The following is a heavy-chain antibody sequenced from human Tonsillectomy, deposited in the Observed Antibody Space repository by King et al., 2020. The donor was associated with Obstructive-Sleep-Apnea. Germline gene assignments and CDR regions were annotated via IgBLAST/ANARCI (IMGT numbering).Heavy chain of an antibody. Sequence: VQLVESGGGLVQPGGSLRLSCAATGSTFSTYSMNWVCQAPGKGLEWISYISSSSSIYYADSVKGRFTISRDNAKNSLYLQMNSLRAEDTAVYYCAAAAGDLYYYYGMDVWGQGTTVTVSS. J-gene: IGHJ6*02. V-gene: IGHV3-48*04. CDR3: AAAAGDLYYYYGMDV. D-gene: IGHD6-13*01. CDR2: ISSSSSI. CDR1: GSTFSTYS.